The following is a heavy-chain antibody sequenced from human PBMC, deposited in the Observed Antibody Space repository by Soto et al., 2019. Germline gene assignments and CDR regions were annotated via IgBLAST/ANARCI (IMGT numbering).Heavy chain of an antibody. J-gene: IGHJ3*02. D-gene: IGHD1-26*01. CDR2: ISWNSGSI. V-gene: IGHV3-9*01. Sequence: GGSLRLSCAASGFTFDDYAMHWVRQAPGRGLEWVSGISWNSGSIGYADSVKGRFTISRDNAKNSLYLQMNSLRAEDTALYYCAKDYRIVGATYAFDIWGQGTMVTVSS. CDR1: GFTFDDYA. CDR3: AKDYRIVGATYAFDI.